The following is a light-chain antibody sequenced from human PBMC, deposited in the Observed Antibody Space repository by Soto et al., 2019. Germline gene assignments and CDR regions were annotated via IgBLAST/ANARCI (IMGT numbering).Light chain of an antibody. CDR2: ENN. V-gene: IGLV1-51*02. J-gene: IGLJ2*01. CDR3: RTCDSSLRVRV. Sequence: QSVLTQPPSVSAAPGQKVTISCSGSSSNIGNNYVSWYQQLPGTAPKLLIYENNKRPSGIPDRFSGSKSGTSATLGITGLKTGDEADYYSRTCDSSLRVRVFGRGTKRTVL. CDR1: SSNIGNNY.